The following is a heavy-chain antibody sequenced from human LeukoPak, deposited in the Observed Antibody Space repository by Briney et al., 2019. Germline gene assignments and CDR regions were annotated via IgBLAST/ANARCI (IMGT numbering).Heavy chain of an antibody. J-gene: IGHJ4*02. CDR3: AKDLRSGGSYPDY. CDR2: ISGRDGSI. CDR1: GFTFSSYA. V-gene: IGHV3-23*01. Sequence: GGSLRLSCAASGFTFSSYAVSWVRQAPGKGLEWVSSISGRDGSIYYADSVKGRFTISRDNSKNTLYLQMNSLRVEDTAIYYCAKDLRSGGSYPDYWGQGTLVTVSS. D-gene: IGHD1-26*01.